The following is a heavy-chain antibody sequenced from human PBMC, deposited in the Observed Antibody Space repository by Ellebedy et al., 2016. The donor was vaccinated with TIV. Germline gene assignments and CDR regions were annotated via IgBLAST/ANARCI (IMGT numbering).Heavy chain of an antibody. Sequence: GSLRLSXVVFGGSISSTNWWSWVRQPPGKGLGWIGEIYQSGSTNYNPSLKSRVTISVDKSKNQFSLKLNSVTAADTAVYYCARGSTSSSSRYYYNGMDVWGQGTTVTVSS. CDR1: GGSISSTNW. CDR2: IYQSGST. V-gene: IGHV4-4*02. D-gene: IGHD6-6*01. J-gene: IGHJ6*02. CDR3: ARGSTSSSSRYYYNGMDV.